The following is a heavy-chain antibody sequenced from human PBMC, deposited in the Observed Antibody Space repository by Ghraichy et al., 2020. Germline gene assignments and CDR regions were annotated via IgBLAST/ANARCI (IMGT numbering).Heavy chain of an antibody. CDR1: GFTFSNSW. CDR2: MNEDGSGK. V-gene: IGHV3-7*01. D-gene: IGHD6-6*01. Sequence: GGSLRLSCAASGFTFSNSWMSWFRQAPGKGLEWVAHMNEDGSGKYYVDSVKGRFTISRDNAKNSVSLQMNSLRVEDTAVFYCATWLRSSSHHWGQGILVTVSS. CDR3: ATWLRSSSHH. J-gene: IGHJ4*02.